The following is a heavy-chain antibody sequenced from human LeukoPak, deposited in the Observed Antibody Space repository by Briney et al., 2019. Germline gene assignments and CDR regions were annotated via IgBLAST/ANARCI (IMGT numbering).Heavy chain of an antibody. V-gene: IGHV3-33*01. J-gene: IGHJ3*02. Sequence: HPRRSLRHSRAASGFTFRSYGTHWVRQAPGKGLQWVAVIWYDGSNKYYADSVKGRFTISRDNSKNTLYLQMNSLRAEDTAVYYCASQWLVLGVGAFDIWGEGRMASVSS. CDR3: ASQWLVLGVGAFDI. D-gene: IGHD6-19*01. CDR2: IWYDGSNK. CDR1: GFTFRSYG.